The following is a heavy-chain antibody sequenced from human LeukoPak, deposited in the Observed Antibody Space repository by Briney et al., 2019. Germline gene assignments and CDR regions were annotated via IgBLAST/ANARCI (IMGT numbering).Heavy chain of an antibody. Sequence: ASVKVSCKASGYTFTSYYMHWVRQAPGQGLEWMGIINPSGGSTSYAQKFQGRVTMTRDTSTSTVYMELSSLRSEDTAVYYCARDAGIAACTYYFDYWGQGTLVTVSS. CDR3: ARDAGIAACTYYFDY. CDR1: GYTFTSYY. D-gene: IGHD6-13*01. CDR2: INPSGGST. V-gene: IGHV1-46*01. J-gene: IGHJ4*02.